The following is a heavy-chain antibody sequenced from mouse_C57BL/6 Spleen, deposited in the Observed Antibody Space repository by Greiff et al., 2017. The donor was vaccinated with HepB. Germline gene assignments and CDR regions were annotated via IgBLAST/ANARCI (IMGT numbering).Heavy chain of an antibody. CDR1: GFTFSDYY. CDR2: INYDGSST. CDR3: ARELHWYFDV. J-gene: IGHJ1*03. Sequence: EVMLVESEGGLVQPGSSMKLSCTASGFTFSDYYMAWVRQVPEKGLEWVANINYDGSSTYYLDSLKSRFIISRDNAKNILYLQMSSLKSEDTATYYCARELHWYFDVWGTGTTVTVSS. V-gene: IGHV5-16*01.